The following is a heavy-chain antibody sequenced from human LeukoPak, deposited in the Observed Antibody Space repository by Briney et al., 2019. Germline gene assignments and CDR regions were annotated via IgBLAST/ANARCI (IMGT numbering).Heavy chain of an antibody. CDR3: ARGRWSDY. CDR1: GFTFSAYW. D-gene: IGHD5-24*01. J-gene: IGHJ4*02. V-gene: IGHV3-7*01. Sequence: PGGSLRLSCAASGFTFSAYWMTWVRQAPGKGPEWVANIKEDGTEKNHVDSVKGRFTISRDNVKKSLYLEMNSLRVEDTAVYYCARGRWSDYWGQGTQVTVSS. CDR2: IKEDGTEK.